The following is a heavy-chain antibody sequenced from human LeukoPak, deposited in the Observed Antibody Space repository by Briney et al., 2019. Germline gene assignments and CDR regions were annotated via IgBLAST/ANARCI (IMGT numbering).Heavy chain of an antibody. Sequence: NPSETLSLTCAVSGGSISSGGYSWSWIRQPPGKGLEWIGYIYHSGSTYYNPSLKSRVTISVDRSKNQFSLKLSSVTAADTAVYYCARVVSHMVRGVYFDYWGQGTLVTVSS. CDR3: ARVVSHMVRGVYFDY. D-gene: IGHD3-10*01. CDR2: IYHSGST. CDR1: GGSISSGGYS. J-gene: IGHJ4*02. V-gene: IGHV4-30-2*01.